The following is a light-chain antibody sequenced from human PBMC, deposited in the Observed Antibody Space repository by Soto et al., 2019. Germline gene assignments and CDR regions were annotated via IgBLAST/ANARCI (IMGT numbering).Light chain of an antibody. V-gene: IGKV3-20*01. CDR1: QSISSNY. CDR3: QQYDSSPSYT. J-gene: IGKJ2*01. CDR2: GAS. Sequence: EIVLTQSPGTLSLSPGERATLSCRASQSISSNYLAWYQQKPGQAPRLLIYGASSRATGIPDRFSGSGSGTDFTLTISRLEPEDFTVYYCQQYDSSPSYTFGPGTKLEIK.